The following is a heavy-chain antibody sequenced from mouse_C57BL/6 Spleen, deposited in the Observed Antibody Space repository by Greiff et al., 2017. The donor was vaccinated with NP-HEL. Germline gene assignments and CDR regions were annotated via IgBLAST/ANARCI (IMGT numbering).Heavy chain of an antibody. Sequence: QVQLQQSGPELVKPGASVKISCKASGYAFSSSWMNWVKQRPGKGLEWIGRIYPGDGDTNYNGKFKGKATLTADKSSSTAYMQLSSLTSEDSAVYFCARDGYYSFDYWGRGTTLTVSS. CDR3: ARDGYYSFDY. CDR2: IYPGDGDT. V-gene: IGHV1-82*01. CDR1: GYAFSSSW. D-gene: IGHD2-3*01. J-gene: IGHJ2*01.